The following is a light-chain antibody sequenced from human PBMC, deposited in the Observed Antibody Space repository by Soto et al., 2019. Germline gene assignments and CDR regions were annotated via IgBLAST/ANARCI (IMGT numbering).Light chain of an antibody. Sequence: QSAVTQPYSVSGAPGPSITISCTGTSSDLGTYNLVSWYQQHPGKAPKTIIYEVTKRPSGVSKRFSGSKSGNTASLTISGLQAEDEADYYCCSYVGSNIFYVFGTGTKVTVL. V-gene: IGLV2-23*02. J-gene: IGLJ1*01. CDR3: CSYVGSNIFYV. CDR1: SSDLGTYNL. CDR2: EVT.